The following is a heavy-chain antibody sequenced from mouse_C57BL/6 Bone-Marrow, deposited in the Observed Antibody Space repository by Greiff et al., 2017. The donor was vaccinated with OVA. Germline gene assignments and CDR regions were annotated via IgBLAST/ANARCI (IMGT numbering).Heavy chain of an antibody. CDR2: IDPANGNT. V-gene: IGHV14-3*01. CDR1: GFNIKNTY. D-gene: IGHD2-5*01. CDR3: AKGLYSNYGLWFAY. Sequence: VQLQQSVAELVRPGASVKLSCTASGFNIKNTYMHWVTQRPEQGLEWIGRIDPANGNTKYAPKFQGKATLTADTSSNTAYLQLSSLTSEDTAIYYCAKGLYSNYGLWFAYWGQGTLVTVSA. J-gene: IGHJ3*01.